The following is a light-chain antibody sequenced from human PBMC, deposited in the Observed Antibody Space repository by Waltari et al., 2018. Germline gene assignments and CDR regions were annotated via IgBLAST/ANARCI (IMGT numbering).Light chain of an antibody. CDR1: QSVSSY. V-gene: IGKV3-11*01. Sequence: EIVLTQSPPTLSLSPRERATLSCRASQSVSSYLAWYQQKPGQAPRLLIYDASNRATGIPARFSGSGSGTDFTLTISSLEPEDFAVYYCQQRSNWPQVTFGPGTKVDIK. J-gene: IGKJ3*01. CDR3: QQRSNWPQVT. CDR2: DAS.